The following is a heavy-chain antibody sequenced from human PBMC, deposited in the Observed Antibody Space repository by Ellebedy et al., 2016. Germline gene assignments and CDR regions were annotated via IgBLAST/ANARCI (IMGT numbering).Heavy chain of an antibody. CDR1: GFTFTRSA. J-gene: IGHJ4*02. V-gene: IGHV1-58*02. CDR2: IVVGSGNT. Sequence: ASVKVSCKASGFTFTRSAMQWVRQARGQRLEWIGWIVVGSGNTNYAEKFQERVTITRDMSTGTSYMELSSLRSEDTAVYYCARDSRVTFGGLIVYFDYWGQGTLVTVSS. CDR3: ARDSRVTFGGLIVYFDY. D-gene: IGHD3-16*02.